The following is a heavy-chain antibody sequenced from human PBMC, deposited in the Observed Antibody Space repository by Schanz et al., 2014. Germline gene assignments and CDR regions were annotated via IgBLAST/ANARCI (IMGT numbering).Heavy chain of an antibody. CDR3: ARRGPNCSNNACYHGWFDP. CDR1: GYTFTGYY. CDR2: INPLSGAT. D-gene: IGHD4-4*01. V-gene: IGHV1-2*02. Sequence: QVQLVQSGAEVKKLGASVKVSCKASGYTFTGYYIHWVRQAPGQGFEWMGWINPLSGATDYAPTCQGRVSMTRDTSISTAYMEVTRLVSSDTAVYYCARRGPNCSNNACYHGWFDPWGQGTLVTVSS. J-gene: IGHJ5*02.